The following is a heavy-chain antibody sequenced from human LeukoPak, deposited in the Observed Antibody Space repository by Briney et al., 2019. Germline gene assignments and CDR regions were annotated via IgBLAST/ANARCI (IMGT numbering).Heavy chain of an antibody. Sequence: GGSLRLSCAASGFTFSSYSMNWVRQAPGKGLEWVSSISSSGSTIYYADSVKGRFTISRDNAKNSLYLQMNSLRAEDTAVYYCARTYYYDSSGYPHDAFDIWGQGTMVTVSS. D-gene: IGHD3-22*01. CDR1: GFTFSSYS. CDR2: ISSSGSTI. J-gene: IGHJ3*02. CDR3: ARTYYYDSSGYPHDAFDI. V-gene: IGHV3-48*04.